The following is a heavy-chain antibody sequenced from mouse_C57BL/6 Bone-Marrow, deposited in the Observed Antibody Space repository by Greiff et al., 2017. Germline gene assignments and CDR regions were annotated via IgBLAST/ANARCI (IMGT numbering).Heavy chain of an antibody. D-gene: IGHD1-1*01. J-gene: IGHJ2*01. CDR2: IDPSDSYT. CDR1: GYTFTSYW. Sequence: QVQLQQPGAELVMPGASVKLSCKASGYTFTSYWMHWVKQRPGQGLEWIGEIDPSDSYTNYNQKFKGKSTLTVDKSSSTAYMQLSSLTSEDSAVYYCAREATTVVAPFAYWCQGPTLPVSS. V-gene: IGHV1-69*01. CDR3: AREATTVVAPFAY.